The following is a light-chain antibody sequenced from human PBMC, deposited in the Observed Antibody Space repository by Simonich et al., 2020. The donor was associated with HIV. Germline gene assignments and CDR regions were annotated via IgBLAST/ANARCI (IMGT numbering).Light chain of an antibody. V-gene: IGLV2-14*03. CDR2: DVN. J-gene: IGLJ3*02. Sequence: QSALTQPRSVSGSPGQSVTISCTGTSSDVGDYNSVSWYQQHPGKAPKLIISDVNNRPSGVSSRFSGSKSGNTASLAISGLQAEDEADYYCSSYTSTNSPVVFGGGTRLTVL. CDR1: SSDVGDYNS. CDR3: SSYTSTNSPVV.